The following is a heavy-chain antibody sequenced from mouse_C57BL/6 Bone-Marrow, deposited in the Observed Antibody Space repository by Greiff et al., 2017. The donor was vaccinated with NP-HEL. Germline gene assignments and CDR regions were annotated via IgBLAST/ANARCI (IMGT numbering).Heavy chain of an antibody. CDR3: TRSTMVTTGVYYAMDY. CDR2: ISSGGDYI. Sequence: EVMLVESGEGLVKPGGSLKLSCAASGFTFSSYAMSWVRQTPEKRLEWVAYISSGGDYIYYADTVKGRFTISRDNARNTLYLQMSSLKSEDTAMYYCTRSTMVTTGVYYAMDYWGQGTSVTVSS. D-gene: IGHD2-2*01. CDR1: GFTFSSYA. J-gene: IGHJ4*01. V-gene: IGHV5-9-1*02.